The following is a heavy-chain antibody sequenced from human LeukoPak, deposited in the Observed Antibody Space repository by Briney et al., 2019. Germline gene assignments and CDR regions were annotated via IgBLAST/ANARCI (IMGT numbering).Heavy chain of an antibody. D-gene: IGHD2-21*02. V-gene: IGHV3-30*04. CDR3: ARGRNSGDYYSFYYYYGMDV. Sequence: GGSLRLSCAASGFTFSSHAMHWVRQAPGKGLEWVAVISSDGSKKYYADSEKGRFTISRDNAKNSLYLQMNSLRAEDTAVYYCARGRNSGDYYSFYYYYGMDVWGQGTTVTVSS. J-gene: IGHJ6*02. CDR2: ISSDGSKK. CDR1: GFTFSSHA.